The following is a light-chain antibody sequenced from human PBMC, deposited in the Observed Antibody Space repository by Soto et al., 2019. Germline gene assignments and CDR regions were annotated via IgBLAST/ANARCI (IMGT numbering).Light chain of an antibody. CDR3: PQYDSSPTWT. J-gene: IGKJ1*01. V-gene: IGKV3-20*01. Sequence: EIVLTQSPGTLSLSPGERATLSCRASQSVSSSYLAWYQQKPGQAPRLLIYAASSRATGIPDRFSGSGSGTDFTLTISRLEPEDFAVYYCPQYDSSPTWTFGQGTKVEIK. CDR1: QSVSSSY. CDR2: AAS.